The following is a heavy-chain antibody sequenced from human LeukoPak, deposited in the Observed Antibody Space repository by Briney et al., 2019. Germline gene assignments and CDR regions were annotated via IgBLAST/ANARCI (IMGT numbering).Heavy chain of an antibody. V-gene: IGHV1-8*03. CDR2: MNPNSGNT. CDR1: GYTFTSYD. Sequence: GASVKVSCKASGYTFTSYDINWVRRATGQGLEWMGWMNPNSGNTGYAQKFQGRVTITRNTSISTAYKELSSLRSEDTAVYYCARDLLGFRFGEYYFDYWGQGTLVTVSS. D-gene: IGHD3-10*01. CDR3: ARDLLGFRFGEYYFDY. J-gene: IGHJ4*02.